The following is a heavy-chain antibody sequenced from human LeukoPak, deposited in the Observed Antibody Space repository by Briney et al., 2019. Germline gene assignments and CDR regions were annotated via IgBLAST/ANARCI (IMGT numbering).Heavy chain of an antibody. J-gene: IGHJ5*02. CDR3: ARATTIPGWFDP. CDR2: IYHSGNT. CDR1: GYSISSGYY. V-gene: IGHV4-38-2*02. Sequence: SETLSLTCTVSGYSISSGYYWGWIRQPPGKGLEWIGSIYHSGNTYYNPSLKSRVTISVDTSKNQFSLKLSSVTAADTAVYYCARATTIPGWFDPWGQGTLVTVSS. D-gene: IGHD5-12*01.